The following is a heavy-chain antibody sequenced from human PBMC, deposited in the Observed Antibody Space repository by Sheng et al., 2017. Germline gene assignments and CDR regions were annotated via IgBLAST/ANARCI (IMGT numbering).Heavy chain of an antibody. CDR3: VGFLEWLADMDV. D-gene: IGHD3-3*02. CDR2: IWYDGSNK. Sequence: QVQLVESGGGVVQPGRSLRLSCAASGFTFSSYGMHWVRQAPGKGLEWVAVIWYDGSNKYYADSVKGRFTISRDNSKNTLYLQMNSLRAEDTAVYYCVGFLEWLADMDVWGQGTTVTVSS. J-gene: IGHJ6*02. V-gene: IGHV3-33*01. CDR1: GFTFSSYG.